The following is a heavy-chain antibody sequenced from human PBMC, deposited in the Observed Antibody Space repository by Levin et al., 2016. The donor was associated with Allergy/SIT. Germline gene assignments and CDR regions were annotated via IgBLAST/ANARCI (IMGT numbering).Heavy chain of an antibody. CDR3: ARGGNKPFDY. Sequence: GESLKISCAASGFTFSSYWMHWVRQVPGKGLVWVSRSYTDGSTTGYADSVKGRFTISRDNAKSTLYLQMNSLRVEDTAVYYCARGGNKPFDYWGQGTLVTVSS. D-gene: IGHD4-23*01. CDR2: SYTDGSTT. CDR1: GFTFSSYW. J-gene: IGHJ4*02. V-gene: IGHV3-74*01.